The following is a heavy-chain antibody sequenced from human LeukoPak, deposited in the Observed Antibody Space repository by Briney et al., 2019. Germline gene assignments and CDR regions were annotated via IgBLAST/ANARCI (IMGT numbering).Heavy chain of an antibody. Sequence: GGSLRLSCAASGFTFSTSWMNWVRQAPGKGLEWVASINEDGSEKYYVDSVKGRLTVSRDNAKNSLYLQMNSLRVEDMAVYYCTRDSGRFRLDYWGQGILVTVSS. V-gene: IGHV3-7*01. CDR3: TRDSGRFRLDY. CDR2: INEDGSEK. D-gene: IGHD6-19*01. J-gene: IGHJ4*02. CDR1: GFTFSTSW.